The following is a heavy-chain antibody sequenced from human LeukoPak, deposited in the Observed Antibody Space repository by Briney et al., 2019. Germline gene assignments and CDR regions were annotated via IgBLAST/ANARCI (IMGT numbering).Heavy chain of an antibody. D-gene: IGHD6-19*01. Sequence: SETLSLTCTASGDSVSSSNYHWSWIRQPPGKGLEWMGYISYSGTTDYNPSLKSRVTISVDTSKNQFSLKLASVTAADTAIYYCMRNQWLWGQGTLVTAPSGQGILVTVSS. J-gene: IGHJ5*02. V-gene: IGHV4-61*01. CDR3: MRNQWLWGQGTLVTAP. CDR1: GDSVSSSNYH. CDR2: ISYSGTT.